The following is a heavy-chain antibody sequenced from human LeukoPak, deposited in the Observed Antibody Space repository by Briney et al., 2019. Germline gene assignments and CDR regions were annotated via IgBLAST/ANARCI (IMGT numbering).Heavy chain of an antibody. CDR1: GFTFSSYA. V-gene: IGHV3-23*01. CDR2: ISGSGGST. CDR3: ARLYSNGWYGGPSY. J-gene: IGHJ4*02. D-gene: IGHD6-19*01. Sequence: PGGSLRLSCAASGFTFSSYAMGWVRQAPGKGLEWVSVISGSGGSTYYADSVKGRFTISRDNSQNTLYLQMNSLRAEDSAVYYCARLYSNGWYGGPSYWGQGTLVTVSS.